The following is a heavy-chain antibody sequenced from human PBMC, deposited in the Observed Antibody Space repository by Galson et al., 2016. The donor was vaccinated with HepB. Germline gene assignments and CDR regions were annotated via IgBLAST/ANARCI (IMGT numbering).Heavy chain of an antibody. V-gene: IGHV3-11*01. CDR1: GFRFSDCY. J-gene: IGHJ5*01. CDR3: TGGLVRNGDHVS. Sequence: SLRLSCAASGFRFSDCYMSWIRQAPGKGLEWASYINSISSHIFYADSVKGRFTVSRDNARAAVYLDMSGLRGDDTAVYYCTGGLVRNGDHVSWGQGTLVTVSS. CDR2: INSISSHI. D-gene: IGHD4-17*01.